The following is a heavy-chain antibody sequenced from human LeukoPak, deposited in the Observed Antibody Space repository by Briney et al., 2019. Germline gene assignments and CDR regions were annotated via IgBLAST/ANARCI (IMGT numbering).Heavy chain of an antibody. Sequence: PSETLSLTCTVSGGSISSNSNYWAGLRQPPGRGLEWIGSISYGGSTYYSPSLESRVTISVDTSKNQFSLRLSSVTAADTAVYYCARQALWFFDHWGQGILVTVSS. CDR3: ARQALWFFDH. CDR1: GGSISSNSNY. J-gene: IGHJ4*02. CDR2: ISYGGST. V-gene: IGHV4-39*01. D-gene: IGHD2-21*01.